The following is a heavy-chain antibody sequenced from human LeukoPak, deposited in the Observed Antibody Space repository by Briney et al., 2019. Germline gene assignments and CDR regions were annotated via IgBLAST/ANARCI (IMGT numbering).Heavy chain of an antibody. CDR3: ARLSGRYTYGLYYFDY. D-gene: IGHD5-18*01. J-gene: IGHJ4*02. CDR2: IYCSGST. V-gene: IGHV4-59*08. CDR1: GGSISSYY. Sequence: RASETLSLTCTVSGGSISSYYWSWIRQPPGKGLECIGYIYCSGSTNYNPSLKSRVTIAVDTSKNQFSLKLSSVTAADTAVYYCARLSGRYTYGLYYFDYWGQGTLVTVSS.